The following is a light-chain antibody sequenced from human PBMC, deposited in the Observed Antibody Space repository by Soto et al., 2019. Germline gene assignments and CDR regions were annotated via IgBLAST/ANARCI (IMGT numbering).Light chain of an antibody. Sequence: QSVLTQPPSASGTAGQVVTISCSGGDSNIGSNSVYWYQHLPRMAPKLLIYYNNQRPSGVPDRFSGSRSGTSASLAIVGLRSEDEAVYYCGSHAGNSNLVFGGGTQLTVL. J-gene: IGLJ3*02. CDR1: DSNIGSNS. CDR2: YNN. V-gene: IGLV1-47*02. CDR3: GSHAGNSNLV.